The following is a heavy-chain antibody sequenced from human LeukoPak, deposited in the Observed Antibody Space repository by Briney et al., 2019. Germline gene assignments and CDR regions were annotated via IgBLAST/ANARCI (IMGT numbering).Heavy chain of an antibody. CDR1: GYSFTSYG. D-gene: IGHD2-2*01. Sequence: ASVKVSCKASGYSFTSYGISWVRQAPGQGLEWMGWISAYNGNTNYAQKVQGRVTMTTDTSTSTAYMELRSLRSDDTAVYYCAKHDRIVVVPADILEGFDYWGQGTLVTVSS. V-gene: IGHV1-18*01. J-gene: IGHJ4*02. CDR3: AKHDRIVVVPADILEGFDY. CDR2: ISAYNGNT.